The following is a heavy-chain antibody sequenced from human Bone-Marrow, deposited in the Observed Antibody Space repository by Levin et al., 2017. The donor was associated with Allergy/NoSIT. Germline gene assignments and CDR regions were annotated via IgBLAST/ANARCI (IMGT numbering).Heavy chain of an antibody. D-gene: IGHD3-16*02. V-gene: IGHV3-23*01. Sequence: LSLTCAASGFTFSSYAMSWVRQAPGKGLEWVSAISGSGGSTYYADSVKGRFTISRDNSKNTLYLQMNSLRAEDTAVYYCAKHVGFMITFGGVIVIGYFDYWGQGTLVTVSS. CDR2: ISGSGGST. J-gene: IGHJ4*02. CDR1: GFTFSSYA. CDR3: AKHVGFMITFGGVIVIGYFDY.